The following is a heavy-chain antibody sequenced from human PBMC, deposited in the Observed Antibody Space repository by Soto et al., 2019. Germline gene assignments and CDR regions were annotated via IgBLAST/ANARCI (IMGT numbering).Heavy chain of an antibody. D-gene: IGHD3-22*01. J-gene: IGHJ4*02. V-gene: IGHV1-3*01. CDR1: GYTLTRYS. CDR2: INAGNGNT. Sequence: ASVKVSCKAFGYTLTRYSIHWVRQAPGQRLEWMGWINAGNGNTKFSQKFQGRVTITRDTSASTAYMELRGLRSEDTAVYYCAILGTYYFDNSDNYFDFWGQGTLVTVSS. CDR3: AILGTYYFDNSDNYFDF.